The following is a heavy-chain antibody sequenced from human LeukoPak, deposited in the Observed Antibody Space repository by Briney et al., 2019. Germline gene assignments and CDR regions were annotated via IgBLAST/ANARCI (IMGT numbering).Heavy chain of an antibody. V-gene: IGHV3-23*01. D-gene: IGHD6-13*01. CDR2: ISASGGNT. Sequence: PGGSLRLSCAASGFTFSNYGMSWVRQAPGKGLEWVSVISASGGNTYYADSVKGRFTISRDNSKNTLYLQMNSLRAEDTAVYYCAKDTIAAAGEPYFDYWGQGTLVTVSS. J-gene: IGHJ4*02. CDR3: AKDTIAAAGEPYFDY. CDR1: GFTFSNYG.